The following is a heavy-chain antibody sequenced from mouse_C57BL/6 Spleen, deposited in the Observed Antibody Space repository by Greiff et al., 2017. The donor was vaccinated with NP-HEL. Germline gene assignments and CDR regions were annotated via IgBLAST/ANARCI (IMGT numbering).Heavy chain of an antibody. D-gene: IGHD1-1*02. CDR2: IYPRSGNT. V-gene: IGHV1-81*01. CDR3: ARRWEGFAY. Sequence: VQLQQSGAELARPGALVKLSCKASGYTFTSYGISWVKQRTGQGLEWIGEIYPRSGNTYYNEKFKGKATLTADKSSSTAYMELRSLTSEDSAVYFCARRWEGFAYWGQGTLVTVSA. J-gene: IGHJ3*01. CDR1: GYTFTSYG.